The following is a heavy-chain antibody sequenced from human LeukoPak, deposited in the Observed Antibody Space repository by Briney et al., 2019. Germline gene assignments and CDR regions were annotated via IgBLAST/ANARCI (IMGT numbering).Heavy chain of an antibody. J-gene: IGHJ6*02. D-gene: IGHD3-22*01. CDR1: GFTFNSYA. Sequence: GGSLRLSCAASGFTFNSYAMSWVRQAPGKGLEWVSAISGSGASTYYADAVKGRFTISRDNSKNTLYLRMNSLRAEDTAVYYCAEGPDSSGYGYYYGMVVWGQGTTVTVSS. CDR3: AEGPDSSGYGYYYGMVV. CDR2: ISGSGAST. V-gene: IGHV3-23*01.